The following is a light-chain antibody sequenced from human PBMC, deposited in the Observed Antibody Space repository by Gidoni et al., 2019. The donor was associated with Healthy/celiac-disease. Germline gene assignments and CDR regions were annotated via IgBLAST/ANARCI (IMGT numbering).Light chain of an antibody. CDR3: QQYGSSPGFT. CDR1: QSVSSSY. J-gene: IGKJ3*01. CDR2: GAS. Sequence: IVLTQSPGTLSLSPGERATLSCRASQSVSSSYLAWYQQKPGQAPRLLIYGASSRATGTPDRFSGSGSGTDFTLTISRLEPEDFAVYYCQQYGSSPGFTFGPGTKVDIK. V-gene: IGKV3-20*01.